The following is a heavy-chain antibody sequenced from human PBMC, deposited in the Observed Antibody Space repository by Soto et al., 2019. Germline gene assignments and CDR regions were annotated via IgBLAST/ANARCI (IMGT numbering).Heavy chain of an antibody. CDR2: IYYTGRT. CDR1: GDSIGSGNYY. Sequence: SETLSLTCAVSGDSIGSGNYYWSWIRQPPGKGLEWIGYIYYTGRTYYNPSLKSRVSISVDTSKNQFSLKLSSVTAADTAVYYCARLGAYCASTSCYFHYGMDVWGQGTTVTVSS. V-gene: IGHV4-30-4*01. J-gene: IGHJ6*02. D-gene: IGHD2-2*01. CDR3: ARLGAYCASTSCYFHYGMDV.